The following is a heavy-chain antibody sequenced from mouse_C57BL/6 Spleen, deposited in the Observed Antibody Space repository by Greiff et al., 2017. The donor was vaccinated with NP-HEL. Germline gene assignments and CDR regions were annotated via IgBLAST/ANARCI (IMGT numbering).Heavy chain of an antibody. CDR1: GYTFTSYW. CDR3: ARWSTVVSMDY. V-gene: IGHV1-52*01. J-gene: IGHJ4*01. CDR2: IDPSDSET. Sequence: QVQLKQPGAELVRPGSSVKLSCKASGYTFTSYWMHWVKQRPIQGLEWIGNIDPSDSETHYNQKFKDKATLTVDKSSSTAYMQLSSLTSEDSAVYYCARWSTVVSMDYWGQGTSVTVSS. D-gene: IGHD1-1*01.